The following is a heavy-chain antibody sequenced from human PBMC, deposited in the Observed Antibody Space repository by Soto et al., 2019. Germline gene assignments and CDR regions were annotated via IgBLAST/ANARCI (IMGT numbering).Heavy chain of an antibody. Sequence: SETLSLTCAVYGGSFSGYYGSWFRQPPGKGLEWIGEISHSGSTNYIPSLKSRVTISADTSKDQFSLKLSSVTAADTAVYYCARHGMAAVTQWGRGTLVTVSS. CDR3: ARHGMAAVTQ. CDR2: ISHSGST. J-gene: IGHJ4*02. V-gene: IGHV4-34*01. CDR1: GGSFSGYY. D-gene: IGHD4-4*01.